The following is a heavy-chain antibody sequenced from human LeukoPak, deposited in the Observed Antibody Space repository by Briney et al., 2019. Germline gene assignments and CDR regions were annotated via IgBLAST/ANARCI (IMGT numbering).Heavy chain of an antibody. V-gene: IGHV3-48*03. D-gene: IGHD5-24*01. Sequence: GGSLRLSCAASGFTFSSYEMNWVRQAPGKGLEWVSYISSSGSTIYYADSVEGRFTISRDNAKNSLYLQMNSLRAEDTAGYYCAREDGYNFNFDYWGQGTLVTVSS. CDR1: GFTFSSYE. J-gene: IGHJ4*02. CDR3: AREDGYNFNFDY. CDR2: ISSSGSTI.